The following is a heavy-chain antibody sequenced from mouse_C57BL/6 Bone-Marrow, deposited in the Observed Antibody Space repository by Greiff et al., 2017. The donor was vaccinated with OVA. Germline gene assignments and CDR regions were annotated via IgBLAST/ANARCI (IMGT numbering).Heavy chain of an antibody. D-gene: IGHD1-1*02. J-gene: IGHJ3*01. CDR2: IDPEDGDT. CDR1: GFNIKDYY. Sequence: EVKLQESGAELVRPGASVKLSCTASGFNIKDYYMHWVKQRPEQGLEWIGRIDPEDGDTEYAPKFQGKATMTADTPSNTAYLQLSSLTSEDTAVYYCTWKVAKAYWGQGTLVTVSA. CDR3: TWKVAKAY. V-gene: IGHV14-1*01.